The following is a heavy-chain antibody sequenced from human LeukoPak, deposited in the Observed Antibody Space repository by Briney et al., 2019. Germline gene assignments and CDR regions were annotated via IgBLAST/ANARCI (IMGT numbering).Heavy chain of an antibody. J-gene: IGHJ6*02. V-gene: IGHV3-33*08. CDR3: ARTVNDILTGYYRHGMDV. Sequence: GGSLRLSCAASGFTFRSYSMNWVRQAPGKGLDCVAVIWYDGSNKYYADSVKGRFTISRDNSKNTLYLQMNSLRAEDTAVYYCARTVNDILTGYYRHGMDVWGQGTTVTVSS. CDR2: IWYDGSNK. CDR1: GFTFRSYS. D-gene: IGHD3-9*01.